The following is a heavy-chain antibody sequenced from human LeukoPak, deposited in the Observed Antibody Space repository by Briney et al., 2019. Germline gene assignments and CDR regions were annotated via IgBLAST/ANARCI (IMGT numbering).Heavy chain of an antibody. Sequence: SETLSLTCAVYGGSFSGYYWSWIRQPPGKGLEWIGYIYYSGSTNYNPSLKSRVTISVDTSKNQFSLKLSSVTAADTAVYYCARSNPGGYDSLFDYWGQGTLVTVSS. CDR3: ARSNPGGYDSLFDY. CDR2: IYYSGST. V-gene: IGHV4-59*01. D-gene: IGHD5-12*01. CDR1: GGSFSGYY. J-gene: IGHJ4*02.